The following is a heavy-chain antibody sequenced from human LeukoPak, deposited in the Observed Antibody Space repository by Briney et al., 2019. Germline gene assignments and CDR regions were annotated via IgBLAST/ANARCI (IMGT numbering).Heavy chain of an antibody. V-gene: IGHV4-59*08. CDR3: ARHGGGSSSIFYSDY. J-gene: IGHJ4*02. CDR1: GGSFNGYY. D-gene: IGHD6-13*01. CDR2: VYSSGTT. Sequence: PSETLSLTCAVYGGSFNGYYWSWIRQPPGEGLEWIGYVYSSGTTDYNPSLSSRVTISVDTSKNQLSLKLDSVTAADTAVYYCARHGGGSSSIFYSDYWGQGALVTVSS.